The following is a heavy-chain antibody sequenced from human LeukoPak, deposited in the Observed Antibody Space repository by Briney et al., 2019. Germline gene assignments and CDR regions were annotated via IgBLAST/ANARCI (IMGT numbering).Heavy chain of an antibody. CDR2: ISSSSSYI. V-gene: IGHV3-21*04. CDR3: ARDRGIQLWLDY. D-gene: IGHD5-18*01. CDR1: RFPFSSYS. J-gene: IGHJ4*02. Sequence: GGSLRLSCAASRFPFSSYSMNWVRQAPGKGLEWVSSISSSSSYIYYADSVKGRFTISRDNAKNSLYLQMNSLRAEDTALYYCARDRGIQLWLDYWGQGTLVTVSS.